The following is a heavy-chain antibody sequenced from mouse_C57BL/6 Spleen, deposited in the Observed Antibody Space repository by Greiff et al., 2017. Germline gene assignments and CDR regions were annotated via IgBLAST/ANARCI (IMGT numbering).Heavy chain of an antibody. CDR1: GYTFTSYW. CDR3: ARWGGAY. J-gene: IGHJ3*01. V-gene: IGHV1-61*01. Sequence: VQLQQPGAELVRPGSSVKLSCTASGYTFTSYWMDWVKQRPGQGLEWIGNIYPSDSETHYNQKFQDKATLTVDQSSSTAYMQLSSLTSEDSAVYYCARWGGAYWGQGTLVTVSA. CDR2: IYPSDSET.